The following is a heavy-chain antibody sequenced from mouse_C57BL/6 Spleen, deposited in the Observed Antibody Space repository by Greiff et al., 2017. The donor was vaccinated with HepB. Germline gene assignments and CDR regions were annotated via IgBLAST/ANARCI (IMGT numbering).Heavy chain of an antibody. J-gene: IGHJ4*01. V-gene: IGHV1-7*01. D-gene: IGHD2-4*01. CDR1: GYTFTSYW. CDR2: INPSSGYT. Sequence: QVQLKQSGAELAKPGASVKLSCKASGYTFTSYWMHWVKQRPGQGLEWIGYINPSSGYTKYNQKFKDKATLTADKSSSTSYMQLSSLTYEDSAVYYCARNYDYDVGYYYAMDYWGQGTSVTVSS. CDR3: ARNYDYDVGYYYAMDY.